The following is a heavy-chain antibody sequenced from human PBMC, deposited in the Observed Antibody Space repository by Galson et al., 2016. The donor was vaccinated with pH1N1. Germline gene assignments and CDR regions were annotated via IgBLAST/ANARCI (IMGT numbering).Heavy chain of an antibody. CDR3: ATETGSSGMDV. Sequence: SVKVSCKASGGTLSRHTISWVRQAPGQGLEWMGRILPIVGITNYAQKLQGRVTIIADRFTSTVSMELSGLKSDDTAVYYCATETGSSGMDVWDQGTTVTVSS. D-gene: IGHD3-10*01. CDR2: ILPIVGIT. CDR1: GGTLSRHT. V-gene: IGHV1-69*02. J-gene: IGHJ6*02.